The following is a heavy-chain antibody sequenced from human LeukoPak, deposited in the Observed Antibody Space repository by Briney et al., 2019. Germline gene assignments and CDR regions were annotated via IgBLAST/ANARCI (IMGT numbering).Heavy chain of an antibody. CDR2: IYYSGST. CDR3: ARFATMIVVVIPNAFDI. Sequence: SETLSLTCAVYGGSFSGYYWTWIRQHPGKGLEWIGYIYYSGSTYYNPSLKSRVTISVDTSKNQFSLKLSSVTAADTAVYYCARFATMIVVVIPNAFDIWGQGTMVTVSS. D-gene: IGHD3-22*01. V-gene: IGHV4-31*11. CDR1: GGSFSGYY. J-gene: IGHJ3*02.